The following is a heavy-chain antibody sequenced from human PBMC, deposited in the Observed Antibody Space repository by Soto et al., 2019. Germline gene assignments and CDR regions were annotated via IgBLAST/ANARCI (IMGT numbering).Heavy chain of an antibody. V-gene: IGHV3-23*01. J-gene: IGHJ6*03. CDR2: ISGGGGRI. Sequence: GGSLRLSCAASGFTFSNYDMSWVRQAPGKGLEWVSTISGGGGRIYYADSVKGRFTISRDNSKNSLYMQMNSLRAEDTAVYYCARGRRVPAASVYMDVWGKGTTVTVSS. CDR1: GFTFSNYD. D-gene: IGHD2-2*01. CDR3: ARGRRVPAASVYMDV.